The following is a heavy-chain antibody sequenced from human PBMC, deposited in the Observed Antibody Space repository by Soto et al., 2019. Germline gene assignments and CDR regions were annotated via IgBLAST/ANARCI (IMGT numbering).Heavy chain of an antibody. CDR2: IKQDGSEQ. Sequence: VQLVESGGGLVQPGGSLRLSCAASGFTFSGYWMSWVRQAPGKGLEWVANIKQDGSEQFYVDSVKGRFTISRDNAKNSLYLRMNSLRAEDTAVYYCAREAVWGQGTTVTVSS. V-gene: IGHV3-7*05. CDR3: AREAV. J-gene: IGHJ6*02. CDR1: GFTFSGYW.